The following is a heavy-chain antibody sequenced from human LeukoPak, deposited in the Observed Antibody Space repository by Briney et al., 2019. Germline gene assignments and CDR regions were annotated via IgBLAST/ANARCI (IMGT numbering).Heavy chain of an antibody. V-gene: IGHV3-23*01. Sequence: PGGSLRLSCGASGFPFSNYALSWVRQTPERGLEWVSSISGGGEDTYYVDSVKGRFTISRDNSKNTLLLQMNSLRAEDTAVYYCARGGASRPDYWGQGTLVTVSS. CDR1: GFPFSNYA. D-gene: IGHD6-6*01. CDR3: ARGGASRPDY. CDR2: ISGGGEDT. J-gene: IGHJ4*02.